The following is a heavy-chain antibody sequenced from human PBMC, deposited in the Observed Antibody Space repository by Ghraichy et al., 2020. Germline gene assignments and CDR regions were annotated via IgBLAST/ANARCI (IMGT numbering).Heavy chain of an antibody. CDR1: GGTFSSYG. CDR3: ARGGGGIFGVLNWFDP. J-gene: IGHJ5*02. Sequence: SVKVSCKASGGTFSSYGISWVRQAPGQGLEWMGGIIPIFGTAKYAQKFQGRVTITANESTSTAYMELSSLRSEDTAVYYCARGGGGIFGVLNWFDPWGQGTLVTVSS. CDR2: IIPIFGTA. V-gene: IGHV1-69*13. D-gene: IGHD3-3*02.